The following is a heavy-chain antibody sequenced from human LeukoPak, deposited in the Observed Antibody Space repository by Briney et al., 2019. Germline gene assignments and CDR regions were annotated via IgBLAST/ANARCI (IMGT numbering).Heavy chain of an antibody. J-gene: IGHJ4*02. Sequence: SETLSLTCAVYGGSFSGYYWSWIRQPPGKGLEWIGEINHSGSTNYNPSLKSRVTMSVDTSKNQFSLKLSSVTAADTAVYYCATLGGGYCSGGSCYFAVDFDYWGQGTLVTVSS. CDR2: INHSGST. CDR1: GGSFSGYY. V-gene: IGHV4-34*01. D-gene: IGHD2-15*01. CDR3: ATLGGGYCSGGSCYFAVDFDY.